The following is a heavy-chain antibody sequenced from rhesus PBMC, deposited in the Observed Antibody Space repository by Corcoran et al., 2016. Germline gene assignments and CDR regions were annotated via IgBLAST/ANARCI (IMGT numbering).Heavy chain of an antibody. CDR2: IYWNDSK. Sequence: QVTLKESGPALVKPTQTLTLTCTFSGFSISTTGTGVGWIRQPQGKALEWLASIYWNDSKYYSTSLKSRLTNSKDTSKNQVVLTMTNMDPVDTATYYCAREKWVQFDFDYWGQGVLVTVSS. D-gene: IGHD5-24*01. V-gene: IGHV2-95*01. J-gene: IGHJ4*01. CDR1: GFSISTTGTG. CDR3: AREKWVQFDFDY.